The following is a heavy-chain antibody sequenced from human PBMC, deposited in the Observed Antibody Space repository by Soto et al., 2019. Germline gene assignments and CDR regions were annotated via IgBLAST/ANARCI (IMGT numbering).Heavy chain of an antibody. CDR1: GDSVSSNSAA. V-gene: IGHV6-1*01. Sequence: PSQTLSLTCAISGDSVSSNSAAWNWIRQSPSRGLEWLGRTYYRSKWYNDYAVSVKSRITINPDTPKNQFSLQLNSVTPEDTAVYYCARDQSITIFGVVIKTPVYYYGMDVWGQGTTVTV. CDR3: ARDQSITIFGVVIKTPVYYYGMDV. J-gene: IGHJ6*02. D-gene: IGHD3-3*01. CDR2: TYYRSKWYN.